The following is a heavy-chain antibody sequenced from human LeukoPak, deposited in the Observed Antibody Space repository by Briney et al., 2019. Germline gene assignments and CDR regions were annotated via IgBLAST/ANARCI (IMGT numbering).Heavy chain of an antibody. Sequence: GGSLRLSCAASGFTFSSYNMNWVRQAPGKGLEWVSYISSSSSTIYYADSVKGRFTISRDNAKNSLYLQMNSLRAEDTAVYFCAGGSGWVSDSWGLGTLVTVSA. V-gene: IGHV3-48*04. CDR2: ISSSSSTI. CDR3: AGGSGWVSDS. D-gene: IGHD6-19*01. CDR1: GFTFSSYN. J-gene: IGHJ4*02.